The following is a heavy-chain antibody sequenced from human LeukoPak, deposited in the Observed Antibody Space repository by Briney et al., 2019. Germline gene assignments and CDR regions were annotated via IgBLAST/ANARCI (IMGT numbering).Heavy chain of an antibody. CDR2: ISGSGGST. V-gene: IGHV3-23*01. CDR1: GFTFSSYA. D-gene: IGHD5-18*01. J-gene: IGHJ5*02. Sequence: GGSLRLSCAASGFTFSSYAMSWVRQAPGKGLEWVSAISGSGGSTYYADSVKGRFTISRDNSKSTLYLQMNSLRAEDTAVYYCAKVRGIQLLNWFDPWGQGTLVTVSS. CDR3: AKVRGIQLLNWFDP.